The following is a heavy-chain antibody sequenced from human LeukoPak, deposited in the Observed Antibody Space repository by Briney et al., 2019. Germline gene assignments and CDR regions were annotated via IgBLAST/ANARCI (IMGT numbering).Heavy chain of an antibody. Sequence: SETLSLTCTVSGYSISSGYYWGWIRPPPGKGLEWIGSIYHSGSTYYNPSLKSRVTISVDTSKNQFSLKLSSVTAADTAVYYCARDDYYDSSGEQYWGQGTLVTVSS. V-gene: IGHV4-38-2*02. D-gene: IGHD3-22*01. J-gene: IGHJ4*02. CDR3: ARDDYYDSSGEQY. CDR1: GYSISSGYY. CDR2: IYHSGST.